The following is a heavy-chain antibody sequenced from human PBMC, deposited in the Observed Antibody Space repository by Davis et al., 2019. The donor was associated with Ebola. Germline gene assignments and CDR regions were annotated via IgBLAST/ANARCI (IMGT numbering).Heavy chain of an antibody. Sequence: GESLKISCAVSGVTFRNYVMSWVRQAPGKGLEWVSSISSSGGNSFYMDSVKGRFYIDRDNSKNTLYLQMNSLRAEDTAVYYCARDGLDLTLDYWGQGTLVTVSS. CDR2: ISSSGGNS. J-gene: IGHJ4*02. V-gene: IGHV3-23*01. CDR3: ARDGLDLTLDY. D-gene: IGHD1-1*01. CDR1: GVTFRNYV.